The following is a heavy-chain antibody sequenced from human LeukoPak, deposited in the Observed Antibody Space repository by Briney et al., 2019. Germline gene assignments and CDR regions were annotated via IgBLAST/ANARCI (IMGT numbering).Heavy chain of an antibody. CDR2: ISSSGSTI. J-gene: IGHJ4*02. Sequence: GGSLRLSCAASGFTFSDYYMSWIRQAPGKGLEWVSYISSSGSTIYYADSVKGRFTVSRDNAKNSLYLQMSSLRAEDTAVYYCARAMVRGGYYFDYWGQGTLVTVSS. CDR1: GFTFSDYY. V-gene: IGHV3-11*01. CDR3: ARAMVRGGYYFDY. D-gene: IGHD3-10*01.